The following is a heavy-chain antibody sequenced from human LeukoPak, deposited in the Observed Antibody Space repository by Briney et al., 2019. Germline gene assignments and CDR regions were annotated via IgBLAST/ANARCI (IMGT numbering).Heavy chain of an antibody. CDR1: GFTFSSYA. Sequence: PGGSLSLSCAASGFTFSSYAMSWVRQAPGKGLEWVSAISGSGGSTYYADSVKGRFTISRDNSKNTLYLQMNSLNAEDTAGYYRSKEPYDYVWASPNWFDPWAQETLVPLSS. D-gene: IGHD3-16*01. CDR3: SKEPYDYVWASPNWFDP. CDR2: ISGSGGST. V-gene: IGHV3-23*01. J-gene: IGHJ5*02.